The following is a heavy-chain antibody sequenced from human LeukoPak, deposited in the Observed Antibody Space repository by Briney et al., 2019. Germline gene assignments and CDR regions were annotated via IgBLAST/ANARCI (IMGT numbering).Heavy chain of an antibody. CDR2: IFHSGST. V-gene: IGHV4-59*12. J-gene: IGHJ6*02. CDR1: GSSISRYY. CDR3: ARDDFEYSVHYGMDV. Sequence: WETLSLTCTVSGSSISRYYWTWLRQPPGKGLEWIGYIFHSGSTNYSPSLKSRVTISLDTSKNQISLRLRSVTAADTAVYYCARDDFEYSVHYGMDVWGQGTAVTVSS. D-gene: IGHD3-9*01.